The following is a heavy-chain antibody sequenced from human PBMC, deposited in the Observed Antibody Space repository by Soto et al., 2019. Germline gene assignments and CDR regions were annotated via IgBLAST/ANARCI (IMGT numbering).Heavy chain of an antibody. V-gene: IGHV3-23*01. CDR3: AKDDRMITFGGVIAAYFDY. CDR1: GFTFSSYA. D-gene: IGHD3-16*02. J-gene: IGHJ4*02. Sequence: EVQLLESGGGLVQPGGSLRLSCAASGFTFSSYAMSWVRQAPGKGLEWVSAISGSGGSTYYADSVKGRFTISRDNSKNPLYLQMNSLRAEDTAVYYCAKDDRMITFGGVIAAYFDYWGQGTLVTVSS. CDR2: ISGSGGST.